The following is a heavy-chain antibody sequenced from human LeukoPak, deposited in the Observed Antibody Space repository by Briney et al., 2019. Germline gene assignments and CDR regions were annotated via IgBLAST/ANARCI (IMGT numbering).Heavy chain of an antibody. V-gene: IGHV3-30*18. J-gene: IGHJ4*02. Sequence: GRSLRLSCAASGFTFSTYGKHWVRQAPGKGLEWVAMMSYDGSNKYYADSVKGRFTISRDNSKNTLYLQTNSLRAEDTAVYYCAKDFRIAAAGTATDYFDYWGQGTLVTVSS. CDR2: MSYDGSNK. CDR3: AKDFRIAAAGTATDYFDY. CDR1: GFTFSTYG. D-gene: IGHD6-13*01.